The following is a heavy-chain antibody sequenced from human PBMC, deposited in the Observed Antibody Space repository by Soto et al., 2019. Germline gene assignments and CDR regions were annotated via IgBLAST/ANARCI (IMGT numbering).Heavy chain of an antibody. D-gene: IGHD3-22*01. V-gene: IGHV2-5*02. Sequence: QITLKESGPTLVKPTQTLTLTCTFSGFSFSTSGVGVGWIRQPPGKALEWLALIYWDDDKRYSPSLKSRLTISKDTSKNQVVLTMTNMDPVDTATYYCAHRALYYDSSDYYYTKIQYFDYWGQGTLVTVSS. CDR3: AHRALYYDSSDYYYTKIQYFDY. CDR2: IYWDDDK. J-gene: IGHJ4*02. CDR1: GFSFSTSGVG.